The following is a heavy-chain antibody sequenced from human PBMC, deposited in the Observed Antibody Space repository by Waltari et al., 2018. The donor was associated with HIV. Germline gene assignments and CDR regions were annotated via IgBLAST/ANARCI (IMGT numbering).Heavy chain of an antibody. V-gene: IGHV1-8*02. D-gene: IGHD3-22*01. CDR2: MNPNTGNT. J-gene: IGHJ6*02. Sequence: QVHLVQSGPEVKRPGASVKISCKGYGYIFMNFDVNWVRQAAGQGPEWLGWMNPNTGNTASPYIFEERVTMTRDASTDTAYMEMSGLTPEDTAIYYCARNSSAKGNRYFYYGLDVWGQGTPVTV. CDR1: GYIFMNFD. CDR3: ARNSSAKGNRYFYYGLDV.